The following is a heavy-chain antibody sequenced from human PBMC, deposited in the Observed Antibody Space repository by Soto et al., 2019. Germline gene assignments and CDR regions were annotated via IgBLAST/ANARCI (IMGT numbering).Heavy chain of an antibody. Sequence: PGESLKISCQASGYSFTTYWISWVRQMPGKGLECMGRIDPTDSYTDYGPSFEGHVTMSVDRSINTAYLEWSSLKTEDTAVYYCTTDPVTMIVVVPSSGWGQGTLVTVSS. J-gene: IGHJ4*02. V-gene: IGHV5-10-1*01. CDR1: GYSFTTYW. CDR3: TTDPVTMIVVVPSSG. D-gene: IGHD3-22*01. CDR2: IDPTDSYT.